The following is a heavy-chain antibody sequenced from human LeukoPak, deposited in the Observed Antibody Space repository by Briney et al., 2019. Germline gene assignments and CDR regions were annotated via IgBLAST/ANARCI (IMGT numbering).Heavy chain of an antibody. J-gene: IGHJ4*02. CDR2: ISPYNGNT. D-gene: IGHD5-24*01. V-gene: IGHV1-18*01. CDR1: GYTFTSYG. Sequence: GASVKVSCKASGYTFTSYGFSWLRQAPGQGLEWMGWISPYNGNTKYAEKLQGRVTMTTDTSTSTAYMELRSLRSEDTAVYYCARGRDGYMGYFDYWGQGTLVTVSS. CDR3: ARGRDGYMGYFDY.